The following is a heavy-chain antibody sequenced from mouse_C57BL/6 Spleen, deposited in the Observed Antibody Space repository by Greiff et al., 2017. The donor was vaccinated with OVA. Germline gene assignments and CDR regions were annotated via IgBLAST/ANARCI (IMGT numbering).Heavy chain of an antibody. J-gene: IGHJ3*01. V-gene: IGHV5-17*01. Sequence: DVMLVESGGGLVKPGGSLKLSCAASGFTFSDYGMHWVRQAPEKGLEWVAYISSGSSTIYYADTVKGRFTISRDNAKNTLFLQMTSLRSEDTAMYYCARGELPWFAYWGQGTLVTVSA. CDR3: ARGELPWFAY. CDR2: ISSGSSTI. CDR1: GFTFSDYG.